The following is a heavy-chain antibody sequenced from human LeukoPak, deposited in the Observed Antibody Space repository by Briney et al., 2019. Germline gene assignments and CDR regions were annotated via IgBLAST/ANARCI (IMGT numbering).Heavy chain of an antibody. CDR1: GGSISSGGYY. J-gene: IGHJ3*02. V-gene: IGHV4-31*03. CDR2: IYYSGST. Sequence: SVTLSLTCTVSGGSISSGGYYWSWIRQHPGKGLEWTAYIYYSGSTYYNPSLKSRVTISVDTSKNQFSLKLSSVTAADTAVYYCARRAMGAGSFDIWGQGTMVTVSS. CDR3: ARRAMGAGSFDI. D-gene: IGHD1-26*01.